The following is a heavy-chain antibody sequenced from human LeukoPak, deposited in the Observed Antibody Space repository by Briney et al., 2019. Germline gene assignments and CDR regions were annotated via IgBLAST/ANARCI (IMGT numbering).Heavy chain of an antibody. CDR2: VNPNSGTT. CDR3: ARGAQYYYGSATYMYYFDY. D-gene: IGHD3-10*01. V-gene: IGHV1-8*01. J-gene: IGHJ4*02. CDR1: GYTFNNYD. Sequence: VSVTVSCKASGYTFNNYDINWVRQATGQGLEWMGWVNPNSGTTTYAPKFQGRVTMTIDTSRNTAYLELSSLRSEDTAVYYCARGAQYYYGSATYMYYFDYWGQGNLVTVSS.